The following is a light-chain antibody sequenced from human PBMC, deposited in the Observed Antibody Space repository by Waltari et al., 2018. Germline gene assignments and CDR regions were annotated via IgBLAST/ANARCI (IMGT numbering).Light chain of an antibody. V-gene: IGKV1-39*01. CDR2: AAS. J-gene: IGKJ2*01. CDR3: QQSYSIPYT. CDR1: QSISSY. Sequence: DIQMTQSPSSLSASVGDRAPITCRASQSISSYLNWYQQKPGKAPNLLIYAASSFQSGVPSRFSGSGSGTDFTLTISSLQPEDFATYYCQQSYSIPYTFGQGTKLEIK.